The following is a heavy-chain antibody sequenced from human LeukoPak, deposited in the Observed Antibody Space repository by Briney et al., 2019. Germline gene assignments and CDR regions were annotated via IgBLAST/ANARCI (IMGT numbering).Heavy chain of an antibody. D-gene: IGHD3-22*01. J-gene: IGHJ4*02. V-gene: IGHV1-2*02. CDR1: GCTFTGYY. CDR3: ARDTDYYDSSGPYRD. Sequence: ASVKVSCKASGCTFTGYYMHWVRQAPGQGLEWMGWINPNSGGTNYAQKFQGRVTMTRDTSISTAYMELSRLRSDDTAVYYCARDTDYYDSSGPYRDWGQGTLVTVSS. CDR2: INPNSGGT.